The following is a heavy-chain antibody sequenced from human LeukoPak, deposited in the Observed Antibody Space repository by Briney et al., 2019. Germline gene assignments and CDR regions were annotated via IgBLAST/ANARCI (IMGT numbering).Heavy chain of an antibody. D-gene: IGHD6-19*01. CDR3: ARTREQWQVLDY. J-gene: IGHJ4*02. V-gene: IGHV3-21*01. Sequence: GGSLRLSCAASGFTFSSYSMNWVRQAPGKGLEWVSSISSSSSYIYYADSVKGRFTISRDNAKNSLYLQMNSLRAEDTAVYYCARTREQWQVLDYWGQGTLVTVSS. CDR1: GFTFSSYS. CDR2: ISSSSSYI.